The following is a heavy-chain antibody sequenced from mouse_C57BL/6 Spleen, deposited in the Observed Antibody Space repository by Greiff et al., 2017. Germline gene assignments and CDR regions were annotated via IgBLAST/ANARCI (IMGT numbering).Heavy chain of an antibody. V-gene: IGHV1-66*01. CDR1: GYSFTSYY. J-gene: IGHJ4*01. D-gene: IGHD3-2*02. Sequence: VQLQQSGPELVKPGASVKISCKASGYSFTSYYIHWVKQRPGQGLEWIGWIYPGSGNTKYNEKFKGKATLTADTSSSTAYMQLSSLTSADSAVYYCARRLPMDYWGQGTSVTVSS. CDR2: IYPGSGNT. CDR3: ARRLPMDY.